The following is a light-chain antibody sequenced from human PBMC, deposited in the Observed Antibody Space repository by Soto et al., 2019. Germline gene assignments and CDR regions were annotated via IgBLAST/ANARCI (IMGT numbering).Light chain of an antibody. CDR1: QSLNSR. J-gene: IGKJ5*01. CDR3: QQSYSAPIT. Sequence: DIQLTQSPSTLSASVGDRVTLTCRASQSLNSRLAWYQQRPGKAPKLLIYDASTLESGVPSRFSGSGSGTEFTPTISSLQPEDFAAYYCQQSYSAPITFGQGTRLEI. CDR2: DAS. V-gene: IGKV1-5*01.